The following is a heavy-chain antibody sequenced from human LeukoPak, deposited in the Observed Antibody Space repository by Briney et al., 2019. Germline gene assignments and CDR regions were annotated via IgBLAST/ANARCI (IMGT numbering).Heavy chain of an antibody. CDR1: GYTFTSNG. CDR2: IIPIFGTA. D-gene: IGHD2-2*01. J-gene: IGHJ4*02. V-gene: IGHV1-69*13. Sequence: ASVKVSGKASGYTFTSNGISWVRQAPGQGLEWMGGIIPIFGTANYAQKFQGRVTITADESTSIAYMELSSLRSEDTAVYYCANLESTSHVGWGQGTLVTVSS. CDR3: ANLESTSHVG.